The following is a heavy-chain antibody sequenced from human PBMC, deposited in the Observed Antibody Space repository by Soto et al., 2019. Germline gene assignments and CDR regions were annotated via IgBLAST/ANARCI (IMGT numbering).Heavy chain of an antibody. CDR1: GFTFSNNA. Sequence: QVQLVESGGGVVQPGRSLRLSCAASGFTFSNNAMDWVRQAPGKGLEWVAVISYDGSNKYIAESVKGRFTISRDNSKNTLFLQMNSLRAEDTAVYYCARGTTTSAFSGMDVWGQGTRVTVSS. V-gene: IGHV3-30-3*01. CDR2: ISYDGSNK. CDR3: ARGTTTSAFSGMDV. D-gene: IGHD1-1*01. J-gene: IGHJ6*02.